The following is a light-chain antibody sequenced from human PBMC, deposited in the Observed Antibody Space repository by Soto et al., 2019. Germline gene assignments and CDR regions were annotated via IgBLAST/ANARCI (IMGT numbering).Light chain of an antibody. CDR2: GAK. J-gene: IGKJ5*01. CDR3: QQYNNWPLT. Sequence: DIQMTQSPSFLSASVGDRVTITCRASQAISNYLNWYQQKPGKAPNLLIFGAKTLQSGVPSRFSGSGSGTEFTLTISSLQSEDFAVYYCQQYNNWPLTFGQGTRLEIK. CDR1: QAISNY. V-gene: IGKV1-17*01.